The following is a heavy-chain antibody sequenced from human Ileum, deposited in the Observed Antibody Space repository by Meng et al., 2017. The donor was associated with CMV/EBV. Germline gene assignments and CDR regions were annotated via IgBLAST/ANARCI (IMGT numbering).Heavy chain of an antibody. CDR1: GLSPSTSGEG. V-gene: IGHV2-5*02. D-gene: IGHD1-26*01. CDR2: IYRGDDK. CDR3: AHFVGGYYPSRPDY. Sequence: HNTLKDTGHTLGKPTQTLTLTGSFSGLSPSTSGEGVGWIRQPPGKALEWLALIYRGDDKLYSPSLNSRLSIAKDTSKNEVVLTLTNMGPIDTGTYYCAHFVGGYYPSRPDYWGQGTLVTVSS. J-gene: IGHJ4*02.